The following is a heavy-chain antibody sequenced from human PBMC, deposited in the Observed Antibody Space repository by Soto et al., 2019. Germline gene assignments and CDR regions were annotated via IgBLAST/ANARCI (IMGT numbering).Heavy chain of an antibody. CDR2: ISSDGSEK. J-gene: IGHJ4*02. CDR3: AKGAVTTSLYYFDY. V-gene: IGHV3-30*18. D-gene: IGHD4-17*01. Sequence: QVQLVESGGGVVQPGRSLRLSCAASGFTFSTYGVHWVRQAPGKGLEWVAVISSDGSEKYYAGSVKGRVSISRDNSKSTLYLRMDVLRAEDTAVYYCAKGAVTTSLYYFDYWGQGTLVTLSS. CDR1: GFTFSTYG.